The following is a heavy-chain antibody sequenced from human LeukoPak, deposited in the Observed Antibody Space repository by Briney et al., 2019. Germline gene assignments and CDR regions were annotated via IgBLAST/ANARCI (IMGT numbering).Heavy chain of an antibody. J-gene: IGHJ6*03. CDR2: MNPNSGNT. CDR1: GYTFTSYD. CDR3: ARGSDYYGSGSYYDYYYMDV. V-gene: IGHV1-8*01. Sequence: GASVKVSCKASGYTFTSYDINWVRQATGQGLEWMGWMNPNSGNTGYAQKFQGRVTITRNTSISTAYMELSSLRSEDTAVYYCARGSDYYGSGSYYDYYYMDVWGKGTTVTVSS. D-gene: IGHD3-10*01.